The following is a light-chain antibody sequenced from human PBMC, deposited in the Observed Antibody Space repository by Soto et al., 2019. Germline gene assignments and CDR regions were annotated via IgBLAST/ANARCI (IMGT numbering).Light chain of an antibody. J-gene: IGKJ1*01. CDR1: QSLVRSAGDTY. Sequence: DVVMTQAPLFLPVTLGQPASISCRSSQSLVRSAGDTYLNWFQQRPGQSPRRLIYKVSNRDSGVPDRFSGSGSGTDFTLKISRVEAEDVGVYYCMQGKHWPPTFGQGTKVDIK. CDR2: KVS. CDR3: MQGKHWPPT. V-gene: IGKV2-30*02.